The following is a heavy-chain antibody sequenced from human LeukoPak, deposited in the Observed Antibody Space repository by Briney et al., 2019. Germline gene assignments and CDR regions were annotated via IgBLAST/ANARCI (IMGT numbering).Heavy chain of an antibody. CDR2: IYYSGST. D-gene: IGHD3-10*01. CDR3: ARASITMVRRVIIISYFDY. CDR1: GGSISSSSYY. V-gene: IGHV4-39*01. Sequence: TSETLSLTCTVSGGSISSSSYYWGWIRQPPGKGLEWIGSIYYSGSTYYNPSLKSRVTISVDTSKNQFSLKLSSVTAADTAVYYCARASITMVRRVIIISYFDYWGQGTLVTVSS. J-gene: IGHJ4*02.